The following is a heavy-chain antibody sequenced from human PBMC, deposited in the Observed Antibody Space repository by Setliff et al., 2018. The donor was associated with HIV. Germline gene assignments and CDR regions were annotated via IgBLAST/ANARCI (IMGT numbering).Heavy chain of an antibody. J-gene: IGHJ6*02. CDR2: MRGNAYDRTT. CDR1: GFTFGEYA. CDR3: VRGRISIGGLDV. V-gene: IGHV3-49*04. D-gene: IGHD2-15*01. Sequence: GESLRLSCTASGFTFGEYAMSWVRQASGKGLEWVGIMRGNAYDRTTEYAASVKGRFTISKDLSRNIAYLHMNSLKTEDTGIYYCVRGRISIGGLDVWGHGTPVTVSS.